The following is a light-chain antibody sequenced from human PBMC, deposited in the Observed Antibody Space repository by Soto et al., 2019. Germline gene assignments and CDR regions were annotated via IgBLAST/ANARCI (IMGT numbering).Light chain of an antibody. CDR2: EAS. Sequence: DIRMTQSPPSLSASVGDKITITCRANQGINNFLAWYHQKSGEVPKLLMYEASTLQSGASSRFSGSGSGTVFTLTINSLKPEDVGSYYCQRYDSVPRTFGQGTKVQVK. CDR3: QRYDSVPRT. J-gene: IGKJ1*01. V-gene: IGKV1-27*01. CDR1: QGINNF.